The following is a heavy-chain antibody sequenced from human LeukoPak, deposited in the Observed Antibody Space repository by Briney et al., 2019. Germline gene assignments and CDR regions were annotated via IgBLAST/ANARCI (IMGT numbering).Heavy chain of an antibody. CDR2: IYHSGST. V-gene: IGHV4-30-2*01. CDR3: ARGRSLWFGELSWFDP. Sequence: SETRSLTCAVSGGSISSGGYSWSWIRQPPGKGLEWIGYIYHSGSTYYNPSLKSRVTISVDRSKNQFPLKLSSVTAADTAVYYCARGRSLWFGELSWFDPWGQGTLVTVSS. CDR1: GGSISSGGYS. J-gene: IGHJ5*02. D-gene: IGHD3-10*01.